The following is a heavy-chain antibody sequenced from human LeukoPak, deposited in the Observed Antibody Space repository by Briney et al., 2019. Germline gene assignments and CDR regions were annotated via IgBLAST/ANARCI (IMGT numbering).Heavy chain of an antibody. V-gene: IGHV3-23*01. CDR3: ASSPPTGITVSYFDY. J-gene: IGHJ4*02. D-gene: IGHD4-23*01. CDR2: LSDSGASK. Sequence: GGSLRLSCAASGFTFSSYAMTWVRQAPGKGLEWVSALSDSGASKYYADSVKGRFTISRDNSKNTLYLQMNSLTADDTAVYYCASSPPTGITVSYFDYWGPGTLVTVSS. CDR1: GFTFSSYA.